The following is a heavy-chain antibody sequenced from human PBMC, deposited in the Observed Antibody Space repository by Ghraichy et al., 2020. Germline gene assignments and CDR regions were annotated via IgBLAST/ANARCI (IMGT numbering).Heavy chain of an antibody. D-gene: IGHD1-26*01. V-gene: IGHV4-39*01. CDR1: GGSISSSSYY. J-gene: IGHJ2*01. CDR2: IYYSGST. CDR3: ARLEGGLQRSYFDL. Sequence: SQTLSLTCTVSGGSISSSSYYWGWIRQPPGKGLEWIGSIYYSGSTYYNPSLKSRVTISVDTSKNQFSLKLSSVTAADTAVYYCARLEGGLQRSYFDLWGRGTLVTVSS.